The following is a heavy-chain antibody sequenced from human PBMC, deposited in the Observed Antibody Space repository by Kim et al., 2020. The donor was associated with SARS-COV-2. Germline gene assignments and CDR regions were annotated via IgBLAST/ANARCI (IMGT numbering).Heavy chain of an antibody. Sequence: SVKVSCKASGGTFSSYAISWVRQAPGQGLEWMGGIIPIFGTANYAQKFQGRVTITADESTSTAYMELSSLRSEDTAVYYCARTVLRYFDWLQPDAFDIWGQGTMVTVSS. CDR3: ARTVLRYFDWLQPDAFDI. J-gene: IGHJ3*02. CDR2: IIPIFGTA. CDR1: GGTFSSYA. V-gene: IGHV1-69*13. D-gene: IGHD3-9*01.